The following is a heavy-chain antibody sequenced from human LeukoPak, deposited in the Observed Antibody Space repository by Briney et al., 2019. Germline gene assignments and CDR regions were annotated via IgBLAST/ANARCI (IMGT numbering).Heavy chain of an antibody. V-gene: IGHV4-4*07. J-gene: IGHJ5*02. CDR2: IYTSGST. Sequence: SETLSLTCTVSGGSIGSYFWSWIRQPAGKGLEWIGHIYTSGSTNYNPSLKSRVTMSVDTSKNQFSLKLSSVTAADTAVYYCAREGDLEGNWFDPWGQGTLVTVSS. D-gene: IGHD1-26*01. CDR3: AREGDLEGNWFDP. CDR1: GGSIGSYF.